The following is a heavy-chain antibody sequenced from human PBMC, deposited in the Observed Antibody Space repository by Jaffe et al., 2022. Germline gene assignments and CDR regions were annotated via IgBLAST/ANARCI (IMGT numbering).Heavy chain of an antibody. Sequence: EVQLVESGGGLVQPGGSLRLSCAASGFTFSSYWMHWVRQAPGKGLVWVSRINSDGSSTSYADSVKGRFTISRDNAKNTLYLQMNSLRAEDTAVYYCARDVPEFDWLSNRGSSLDYWGQGTLVTVSS. CDR2: INSDGSST. CDR1: GFTFSSYW. J-gene: IGHJ4*02. CDR3: ARDVPEFDWLSNRGSSLDY. D-gene: IGHD3-9*01. V-gene: IGHV3-74*01.